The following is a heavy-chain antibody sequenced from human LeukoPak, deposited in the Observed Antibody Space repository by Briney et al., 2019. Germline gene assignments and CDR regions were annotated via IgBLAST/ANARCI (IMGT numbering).Heavy chain of an antibody. CDR3: ARLKSFFNPFDP. CDR1: GGSFSGYY. Sequence: SETLSLTCAVYGGSFSGYYCSWIRQPPGKGLEWMGEINHSGSTNYNPSLKSRVTVSVAPSKNPFSMTLSSVTAADTAVYYCARLKSFFNPFDPWGQGTLVTVSS. D-gene: IGHD3-3*01. CDR2: INHSGST. J-gene: IGHJ5*02. V-gene: IGHV4-34*01.